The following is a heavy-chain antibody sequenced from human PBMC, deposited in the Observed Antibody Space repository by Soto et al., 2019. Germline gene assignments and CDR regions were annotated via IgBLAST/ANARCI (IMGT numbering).Heavy chain of an antibody. Sequence: QVQLVQSGAEVKKPGASVKVSCKASGYTFTSYGISWVRQAPGQGLEWMGWISAYNGNTNYAQTLQGRVTMTTDTSTRTAYMELRSLRSDDTAVYYCAREQYYGSGSWYGMDVWGQGTTVTVSS. CDR2: ISAYNGNT. D-gene: IGHD3-10*01. CDR3: AREQYYGSGSWYGMDV. J-gene: IGHJ6*02. V-gene: IGHV1-18*01. CDR1: GYTFTSYG.